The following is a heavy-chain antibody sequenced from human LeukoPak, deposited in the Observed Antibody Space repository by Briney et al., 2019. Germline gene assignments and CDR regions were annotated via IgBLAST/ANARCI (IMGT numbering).Heavy chain of an antibody. V-gene: IGHV3-66*01. CDR2: IYLDGRA. J-gene: IGHJ4*02. CDR1: GFAVSSKY. Sequence: GGSLRLSCAASGFAVSSKYMNWVRQAPGKGLEWVTVIYLDGRADYADSVKGRFTISSDNSKNTVYLQMNSRKDEDTTVYYCARDAEASLANWGQGTLGTVSP. CDR3: ARDAEASLAN.